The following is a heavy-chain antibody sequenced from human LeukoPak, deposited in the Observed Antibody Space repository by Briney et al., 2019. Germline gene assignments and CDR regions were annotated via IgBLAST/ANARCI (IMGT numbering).Heavy chain of an antibody. CDR3: ATIEAAAPSTYYYGMDV. D-gene: IGHD2-2*01. CDR1: AGSFSGYY. J-gene: IGHJ6*02. Sequence: SETLSLTCAVYAGSFSGYYWSWIRQPPGKGLEWIGEINHSGSTNYNPSLKSRVTISVDTSKNQFSLKLSSVTAADTAVYYCATIEAAAPSTYYYGMDVWGQGTTVTVSS. V-gene: IGHV4-34*01. CDR2: INHSGST.